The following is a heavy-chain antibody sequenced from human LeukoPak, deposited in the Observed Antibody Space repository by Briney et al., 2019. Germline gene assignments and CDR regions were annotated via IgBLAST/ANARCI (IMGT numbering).Heavy chain of an antibody. CDR1: GFTFSKLG. V-gene: IGHV3-23*01. Sequence: WGSLRLSCAASGFTFSKLGMTWVRQVPGKGLEWVSAIDASGRNTHYADSVRGRFTISRDNSKNTLYLQMNSLRAEDTAVYYCARGSRTIVTTKFARGHYMDVWGKGTTVTVSS. J-gene: IGHJ6*03. CDR2: IDASGRNT. CDR3: ARGSRTIVTTKFARGHYMDV. D-gene: IGHD5-12*01.